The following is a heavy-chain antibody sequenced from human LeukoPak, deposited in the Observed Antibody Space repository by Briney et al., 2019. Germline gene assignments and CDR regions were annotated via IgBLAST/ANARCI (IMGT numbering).Heavy chain of an antibody. J-gene: IGHJ4*02. CDR1: GFTFSSYA. V-gene: IGHV3-30-3*01. D-gene: IGHD3-9*01. Sequence: GGSLRLSCAASGFTFSSYAMHWVRQAPGKGLEWVAVISYDGSNKYYADSVKGRFTISRDNSKNTLYLQMNSLRAEDTAVYYCARAPGYDILTGYYFPTLVFDYWGQGTLVTVSS. CDR2: ISYDGSNK. CDR3: ARAPGYDILTGYYFPTLVFDY.